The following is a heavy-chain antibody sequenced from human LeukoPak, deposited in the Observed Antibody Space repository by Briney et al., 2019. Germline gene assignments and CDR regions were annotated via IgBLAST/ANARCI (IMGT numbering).Heavy chain of an antibody. J-gene: IGHJ6*03. CDR1: GGSLNGYY. D-gene: IGHD6-6*01. CDR3: ARHPRIAVPPFYYYYMDV. CDR2: IYHSGSV. V-gene: IGHV4-59*08. Sequence: PSETLSLTCTVSGGSLNGYYWSWTRQPLGKGLEWIGFIYHSGSVNHNPSLRSRATISVDTPKNQFSLKLTSVTAADTAVYYCARHPRIAVPPFYYYYMDVWGKGTTVTVSS.